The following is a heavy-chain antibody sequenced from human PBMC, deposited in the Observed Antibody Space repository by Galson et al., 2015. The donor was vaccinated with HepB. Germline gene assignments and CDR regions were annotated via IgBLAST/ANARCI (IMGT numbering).Heavy chain of an antibody. Sequence: SLRLSCAASGFTFSSYGMHWVRQAPGKGLEWVAVISYDGSNKYYADSVKGRFTISRDNSKNTLYLQMNSLRAEDTAVYYCAKGVQEDDAFDIWGQGTMVTVSS. V-gene: IGHV3-30*18. CDR1: GFTFSSYG. D-gene: IGHD1-1*01. CDR2: ISYDGSNK. J-gene: IGHJ3*02. CDR3: AKGVQEDDAFDI.